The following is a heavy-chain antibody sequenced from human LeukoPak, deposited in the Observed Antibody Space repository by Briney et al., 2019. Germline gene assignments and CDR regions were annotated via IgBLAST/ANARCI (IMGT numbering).Heavy chain of an antibody. CDR2: IYYSGST. CDR3: ARSGYSYSMGGYYYYYYYMDV. V-gene: IGHV4-59*01. J-gene: IGHJ6*03. Sequence: SETLSLTCTVSGGSISSYYWSWIRQPPGKGLEWIGYIYYSGSTNYNPSLKSRVTISVDTSKNQFSLKLSSVTAADTAVYYCARSGYSYSMGGYYYYYYYMDVWGKGTTVTVSS. D-gene: IGHD5-18*01. CDR1: GGSISSYY.